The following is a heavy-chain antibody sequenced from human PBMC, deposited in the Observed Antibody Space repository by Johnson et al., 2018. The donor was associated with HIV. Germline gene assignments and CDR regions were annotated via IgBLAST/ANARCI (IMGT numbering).Heavy chain of an antibody. V-gene: IGHV3-30*14. J-gene: IGHJ3*02. CDR3: ARGPVMVLGVTDAFDI. Sequence: QVQLVESGGGVVQPGRSLRLSCAASGFTFSSYAMHWVRQAPGKGLEWVAVISYDGSNKYYADSVKGRFTISRDNSKNTLYIQMNSLRAEDTAVYYCARGPVMVLGVTDAFDIWGQGTMVTVGS. CDR2: ISYDGSNK. CDR1: GFTFSSYA. D-gene: IGHD3-10*01.